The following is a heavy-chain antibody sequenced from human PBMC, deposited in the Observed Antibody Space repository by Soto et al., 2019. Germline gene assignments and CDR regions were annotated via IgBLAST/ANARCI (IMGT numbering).Heavy chain of an antibody. CDR3: ARDGLTFGGD. CDR2: ISSSSAYI. J-gene: IGHJ4*02. V-gene: IGHV3-21*06. CDR1: GFTFGSFT. D-gene: IGHD3-16*01. Sequence: EVHLVEAGGGLVKPGESLTLSCAASGFTFGSFTLNWVRQAPVKGLEWVSSISSSSAYIYYAESVKGRFTISRDNARSTLYLQMNSLRRDDTAVYFCARDGLTFGGDWGQGTLVAVSS.